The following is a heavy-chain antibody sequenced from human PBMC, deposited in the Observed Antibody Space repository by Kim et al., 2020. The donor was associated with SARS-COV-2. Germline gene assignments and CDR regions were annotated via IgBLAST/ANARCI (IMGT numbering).Heavy chain of an antibody. Sequence: GGSLRLSCTASGITIDSHWMTWVRQAPGKGLEWVASIKQDGSEKKYVDSVKGRFTIFRDNAKKTMYMEMNSLRVEDTAIYYCARGRVGCAYWREGTLLTVSS. D-gene: IGHD2-15*01. J-gene: IGHJ4*02. CDR1: GITIDSHW. CDR2: IKQDGSEK. V-gene: IGHV3-7*01. CDR3: ARGRVGCAY.